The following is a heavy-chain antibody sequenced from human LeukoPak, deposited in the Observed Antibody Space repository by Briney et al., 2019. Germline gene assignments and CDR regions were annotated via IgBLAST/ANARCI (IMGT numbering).Heavy chain of an antibody. Sequence: GGSLRLSCAASGFTFSSYAMHWVRQAPGKGLEWVAVISYDGSNKYYADSVKGRFTISRDNSKNTLYLQMNSLRAEDTAVYYCARDRGGSYHYYFDYWGQGTLVTVSS. CDR1: GFTFSSYA. CDR2: ISYDGSNK. V-gene: IGHV3-30*04. J-gene: IGHJ4*02. D-gene: IGHD1-26*01. CDR3: ARDRGGSYHYYFDY.